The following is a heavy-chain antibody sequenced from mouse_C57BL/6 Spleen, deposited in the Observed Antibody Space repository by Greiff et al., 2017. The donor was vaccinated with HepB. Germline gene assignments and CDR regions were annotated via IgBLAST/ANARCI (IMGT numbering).Heavy chain of an antibody. V-gene: IGHV3-6*01. D-gene: IGHD2-1*01. Sequence: EVKLQESGPGLVKPSQSLSLTCSVTGYSITSGYYWNWIRQFPGNKLEWMGYISYDGSNNYNPSLKNRISITRDTSKNQFFLKLNSVTTEDTATYYCARVGAYGNYVDAMDYWGQGTSVTVSS. CDR2: ISYDGSN. J-gene: IGHJ4*01. CDR1: GYSITSGYY. CDR3: ARVGAYGNYVDAMDY.